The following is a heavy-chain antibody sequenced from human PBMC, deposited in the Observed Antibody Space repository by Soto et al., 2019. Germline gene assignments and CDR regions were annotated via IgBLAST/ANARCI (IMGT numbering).Heavy chain of an antibody. CDR1: GFTFSSYG. J-gene: IGHJ6*02. CDR2: ISYDGSNK. V-gene: IGHV3-30*03. D-gene: IGHD6-19*01. Sequence: QVQLVESGGGVVQPGRSLRLSCAASGFTFSSYGMHWVRQAPGKGLEWVAVISYDGSNKYYADSVTGRFTISRDNSKNTLYLQMSSLRAEDTAVYYCVTDGSSGWPYYYCMDVWGQGTTVTVAS. CDR3: VTDGSSGWPYYYCMDV.